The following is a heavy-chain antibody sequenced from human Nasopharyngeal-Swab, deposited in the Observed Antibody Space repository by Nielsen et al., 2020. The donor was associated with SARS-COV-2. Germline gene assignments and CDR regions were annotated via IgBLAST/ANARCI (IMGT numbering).Heavy chain of an antibody. V-gene: IGHV3-15*01. Sequence: GESLKISCAASGFTFSNAWMSWVRQAPGKGLEWVGRIKSKTDGGTTDYAAPVKGRFTISRDDSKNTLYLQMNSLKTEDTAVYYCTTDTILLVNAGETNDAFDIWGQGTMVTVSS. CDR2: IKSKTDGGTT. D-gene: IGHD3-3*01. CDR1: GFTFSNAW. CDR3: TTDTILLVNAGETNDAFDI. J-gene: IGHJ3*02.